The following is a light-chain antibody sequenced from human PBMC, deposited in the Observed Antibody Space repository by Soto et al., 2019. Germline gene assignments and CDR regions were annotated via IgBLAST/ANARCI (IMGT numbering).Light chain of an antibody. CDR1: QGISSY. CDR3: QQSYSTPRVT. Sequence: DIQLTQSPSFLSASVVDRVTITCRSSQGISSYLAWYQQKPGKAPKLLIYAASTLQSGVPSRFSGSGSGTDFTLTISSLQPEDFATYYCQQSYSTPRVTFGQGTKVDIK. CDR2: AAS. J-gene: IGKJ1*01. V-gene: IGKV1-39*01.